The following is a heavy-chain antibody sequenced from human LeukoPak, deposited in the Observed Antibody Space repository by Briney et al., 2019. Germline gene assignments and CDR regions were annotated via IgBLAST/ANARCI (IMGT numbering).Heavy chain of an antibody. D-gene: IGHD2-8*02. CDR2: IKQDGSMI. J-gene: IGHJ4*02. V-gene: IGHV3-7*01. CDR1: GFTFSNYW. Sequence: HPGGSLRLSCAASGFTFSNYWMNWVRQAPGKWLEWVANIKQDGSMIYYVDSVKGRFTISRDNPKNTMNLQMNSLRAEDTAVYYCAKGGGVIGRSYYFDYWGQGTLVTVS. CDR3: AKGGGVIGRSYYFDY.